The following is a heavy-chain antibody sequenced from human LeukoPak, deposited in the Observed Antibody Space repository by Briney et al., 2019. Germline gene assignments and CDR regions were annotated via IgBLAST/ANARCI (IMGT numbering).Heavy chain of an antibody. J-gene: IGHJ6*03. CDR1: GYTFTSYY. V-gene: IGHV1-46*01. Sequence: ASVKVSCKASGYTFTSYYMHWVRQAPGQGLEWMGIINPSGGSTSYAQKFQGRVTMTRDMSTSTVYMELGSLRSEDTAVYYCAGGHSGSYPYYYYYMDVWGKGTTVTVSS. D-gene: IGHD1-26*01. CDR2: INPSGGST. CDR3: AGGHSGSYPYYYYYMDV.